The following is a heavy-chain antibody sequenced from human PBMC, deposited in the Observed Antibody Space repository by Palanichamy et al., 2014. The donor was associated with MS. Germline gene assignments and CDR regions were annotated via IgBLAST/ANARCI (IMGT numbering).Heavy chain of an antibody. CDR2: ISSSSSYT. Sequence: QVQLVESGGGLVKPGGSLRLSCAASGFTFSDYYMSWIRQAPGKGLEWVSYISSSSSYTNYADSVKGRFTISRDNAKNSLYLQMNSLRAEDTAVYYCARDLHYDYVWGSYRKGAFDIWGQGTMVTVSS. CDR3: ARDLHYDYVWGSYRKGAFDI. J-gene: IGHJ3*02. V-gene: IGHV3-11*06. CDR1: GFTFSDYY. D-gene: IGHD3-16*02.